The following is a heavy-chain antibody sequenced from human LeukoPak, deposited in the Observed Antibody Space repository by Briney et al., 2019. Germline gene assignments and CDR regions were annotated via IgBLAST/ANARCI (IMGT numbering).Heavy chain of an antibody. CDR1: GFTFSSYA. D-gene: IGHD2-2*01. CDR3: ARYQVAIDY. J-gene: IGHJ4*02. Sequence: GGSLRLSCAASGFTFSSYAMSWVRQAPGKGLEWVSGISGSGGNTYYVDSVKGRFTISRDNAKNSLYLQINSLRADDTAVYYCARYQVAIDYWGQGTLVTVSA. CDR2: ISGSGGNT. V-gene: IGHV3-23*01.